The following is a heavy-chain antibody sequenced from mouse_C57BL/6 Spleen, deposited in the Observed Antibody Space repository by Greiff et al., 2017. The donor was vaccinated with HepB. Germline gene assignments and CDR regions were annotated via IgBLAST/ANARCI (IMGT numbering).Heavy chain of an antibody. V-gene: IGHV1-76*01. D-gene: IGHD2-2*01. J-gene: IGHJ4*01. CDR1: GYTFTDYY. CDR2: IYPGSGNT. CDR3: ARSRGGYYDAMDY. Sequence: QVQLQQSGAELVRPGASVKPSCKASGYTFTDYYINWVKQRPGQGLEWIARIYPGSGNTYYNEKFKGKATLTAEKSSSTAYMQLSSLTSEDSAVYFCARSRGGYYDAMDYWGQGTSVTVSS.